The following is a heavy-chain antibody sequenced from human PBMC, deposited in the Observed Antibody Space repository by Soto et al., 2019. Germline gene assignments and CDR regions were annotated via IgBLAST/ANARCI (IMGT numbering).Heavy chain of an antibody. D-gene: IGHD3-10*01. V-gene: IGHV4-34*01. CDR1: GGSFSGYY. Sequence: SETLSLTCAVYGGSFSGYYWSWIRQPPGKGLEWIGEINHSGSTNYNPSLKSRVTISVDTSKNQFSLKLSSVTAADTAVYYCARAKYYYGSGSYYNPRYYYYMYVWGKGTTVTVSS. J-gene: IGHJ6*03. CDR3: ARAKYYYGSGSYYNPRYYYYMYV. CDR2: INHSGST.